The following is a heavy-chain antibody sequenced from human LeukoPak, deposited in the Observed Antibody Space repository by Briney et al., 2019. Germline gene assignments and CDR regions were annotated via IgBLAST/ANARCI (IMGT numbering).Heavy chain of an antibody. D-gene: IGHD4-23*01. V-gene: IGHV3-20*04. CDR2: INWNGGST. CDR3: AREGNLLLFDY. J-gene: IGHJ4*02. Sequence: GGSLRLSCAASGFDFSSYGMHWVRQAPGKGLEWVSGINWNGGSTGYADSVKGRFTISRDNAKNSLYLQMNSLRAEDTALYYCAREGNLLLFDYWGQGTLVTVSS. CDR1: GFDFSSYG.